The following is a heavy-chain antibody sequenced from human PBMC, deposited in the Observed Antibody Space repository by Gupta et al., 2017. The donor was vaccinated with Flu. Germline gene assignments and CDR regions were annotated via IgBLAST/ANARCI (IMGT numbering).Heavy chain of an antibody. CDR3: ARQGGAGNYYDYFDF. J-gene: IGHJ4*02. CDR2: IISSGTH. Sequence: GWIRQPPGKELEWIGFIISSGTHFYNPSLESPVTISVETSKNQFSLKVTSLTAAEAAVYDCARQGGAGNYYDYFDFWGPGSLVTVYS. V-gene: IGHV4-39*01. D-gene: IGHD4-4*01.